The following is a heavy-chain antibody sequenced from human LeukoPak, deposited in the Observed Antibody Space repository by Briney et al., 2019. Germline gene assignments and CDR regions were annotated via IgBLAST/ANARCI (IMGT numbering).Heavy chain of an antibody. CDR3: AKELPPASVGAREAFDI. J-gene: IGHJ3*02. V-gene: IGHV3-23*01. CDR1: GFTFSSYA. CDR2: ISGSGGST. D-gene: IGHD1-26*01. Sequence: PGGSLRLSCAASGFTFSSYAMSWVRQAPGKGLEWVSAISGSGGSTYYADSVKGRFTISRDNSKNTLYLQMNSLRAEDTAVYYCAKELPPASVGAREAFDIWGQGTMVTVSS.